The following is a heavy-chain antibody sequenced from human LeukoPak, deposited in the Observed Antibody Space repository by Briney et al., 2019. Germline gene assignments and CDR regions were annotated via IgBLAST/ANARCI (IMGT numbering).Heavy chain of an antibody. D-gene: IGHD3-22*01. V-gene: IGHV4-61*02. CDR2: IYTSGST. CDR1: GGSLSSGSYY. CDR3: ARDTNDDKVPGC. Sequence: SETLSLTCTVSGGSLSSGSYYWSWIRQPAGKGLEWIGRIYTSGSTNYNPSLKSRVTISVDTSKNQFSLKLSSVTAADTAVYYCARDTNDDKVPGCWGQGTLVTVSS. J-gene: IGHJ4*02.